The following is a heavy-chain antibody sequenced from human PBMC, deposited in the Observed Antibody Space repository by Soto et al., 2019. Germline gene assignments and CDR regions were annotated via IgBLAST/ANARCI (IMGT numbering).Heavy chain of an antibody. CDR2: IKSKTDGGTT. J-gene: IGHJ6*02. D-gene: IGHD3-3*01. V-gene: IGHV3-15*01. CDR3: TTGAPYYDFWSGGDYYYDYGRGV. Sequence: PGGSLRLSCAASGFTFSNAWMSWVRQAPGKGLEWVGRIKSKTDGGTTDYAAPVKGRFTISRDDSKNTLYLQMNSLKTEDTAVYYCTTGAPYYDFWSGGDYYYDYGRGVWGQWTTVT. CDR1: GFTFSNAW.